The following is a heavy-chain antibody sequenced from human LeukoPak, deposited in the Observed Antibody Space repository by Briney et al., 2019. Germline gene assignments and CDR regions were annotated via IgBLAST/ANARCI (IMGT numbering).Heavy chain of an antibody. J-gene: IGHJ3*02. D-gene: IGHD3-3*01. V-gene: IGHV4-38-2*02. CDR1: GYSISSGYY. Sequence: PSETLSLTCTVSGYSISSGYYWGWIRQPPGKGLEWIGSIYHSGSTNYNPSLKSRVTISVDTSKNQFSLKLSSVTAADTAVYYCARGDEFWSGYGDAFDIWGQGTMVTVSS. CDR3: ARGDEFWSGYGDAFDI. CDR2: IYHSGST.